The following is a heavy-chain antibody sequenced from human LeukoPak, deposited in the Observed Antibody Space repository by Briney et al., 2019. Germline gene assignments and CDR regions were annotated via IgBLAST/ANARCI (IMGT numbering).Heavy chain of an antibody. Sequence: GGSLRLSCAASGFTFSSYSMNWVRQAPGKGLEWVSSISSSSSYIYYADSVKGRFTISRDNAKNSLYLQMNSLRAEGTAVYYCARDGTVTTSDWFDPWGQGTLVTVSS. CDR2: ISSSSSYI. CDR3: ARDGTVTTSDWFDP. CDR1: GFTFSSYS. J-gene: IGHJ5*02. D-gene: IGHD4-17*01. V-gene: IGHV3-21*01.